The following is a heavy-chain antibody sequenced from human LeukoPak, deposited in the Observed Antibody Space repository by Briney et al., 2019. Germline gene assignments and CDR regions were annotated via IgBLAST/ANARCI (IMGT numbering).Heavy chain of an antibody. CDR2: IRNDRIT. CDR3: TWVATIFTVDY. CDR1: GLTFSDAW. V-gene: IGHV3-15*01. D-gene: IGHD5-12*01. J-gene: IGHJ4*02. Sequence: GGSLRLSCVLSGLTFSDAWMSWVRQAPGKGLEWVGRIRNDRITDYAAPVQGRFSISRDNSKNTFYLQMNSLRTGDTGMYFCTWVATIFTVDYWGQGTLVTVSS.